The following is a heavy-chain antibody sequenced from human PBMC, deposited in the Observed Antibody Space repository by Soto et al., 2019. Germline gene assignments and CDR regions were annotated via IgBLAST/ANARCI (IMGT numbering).Heavy chain of an antibody. CDR1: GGTFSSYA. V-gene: IGHV1-69*01. Sequence: QVQLVQSGAEVKKPGSSVKVSCKASGGTFSSYAISWVRQAPGQGLEWMGGIIPIFGTANYAQKFQGRVTITADESTSTAYMELSSLRSEDTAVYYCARAIVVVPAAIGASYYYYDMDVWGQGTTVTVSS. CDR2: IIPIFGTA. CDR3: ARAIVVVPAAIGASYYYYDMDV. D-gene: IGHD2-2*01. J-gene: IGHJ6*02.